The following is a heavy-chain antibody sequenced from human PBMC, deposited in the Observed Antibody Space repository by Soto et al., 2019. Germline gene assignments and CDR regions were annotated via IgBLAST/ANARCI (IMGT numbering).Heavy chain of an antibody. Sequence: GGSLRLSCAASGFTFSSYAMSWVRQAPGKGLEWVSAISGSGGSTYYADSVKGRFTISRDNSKNTLYLQMNSLRAEDTAVYYWAKDQYCSSTSCYADDAFDIWGQGTMVTVSS. CDR1: GFTFSSYA. V-gene: IGHV3-23*01. J-gene: IGHJ3*02. D-gene: IGHD2-2*01. CDR3: AKDQYCSSTSCYADDAFDI. CDR2: ISGSGGST.